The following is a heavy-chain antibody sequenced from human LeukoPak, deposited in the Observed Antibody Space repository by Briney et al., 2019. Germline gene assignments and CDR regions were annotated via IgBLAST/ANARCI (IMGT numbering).Heavy chain of an antibody. J-gene: IGHJ4*02. D-gene: IGHD2/OR15-2a*01. CDR2: ISGSGGST. Sequence: GGSLRLSCAASGFTLSSYAMSWVRQAPGKGLEWLSSISGSGGSTNYADSVKGRFTISRDNSKNTLYLQMNSLRAEDTAVYYCAKKGIRSGYYPFDYWGQGTLVTVSS. V-gene: IGHV3-23*01. CDR1: GFTLSSYA. CDR3: AKKGIRSGYYPFDY.